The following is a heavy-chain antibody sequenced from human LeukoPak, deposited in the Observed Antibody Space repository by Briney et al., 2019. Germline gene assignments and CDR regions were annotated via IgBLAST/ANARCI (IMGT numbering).Heavy chain of an antibody. V-gene: IGHV3-21*01. Sequence: GGSLRLSCATSGFTFNNYNMNWVRQAPGRALEWVSSITTSGTYIFYADSVKGRFTISRDNAKNSLYLQMNSLRTEDTAVYYCVRDGSSWGNFDYWGQGTLVSVSS. CDR2: ITTSGTYI. J-gene: IGHJ4*02. D-gene: IGHD7-27*01. CDR3: VRDGSSWGNFDY. CDR1: GFTFNNYN.